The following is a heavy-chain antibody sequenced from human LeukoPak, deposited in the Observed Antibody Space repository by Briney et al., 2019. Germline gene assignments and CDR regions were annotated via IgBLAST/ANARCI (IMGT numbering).Heavy chain of an antibody. CDR1: GGSFSSYY. V-gene: IGHV4-39*01. D-gene: IGHD5-18*01. J-gene: IGHJ4*02. Sequence: SETLSLTCAVYGGSFSSYYWGWIRQPPGKGLEWIGSIYYSGSTYYNPSLKSRVTISVDTSKNQFSLKLSSVTAADTAVYYCARQVNVDTAMVYAPPRWFDYWGQGTLVTVSS. CDR3: ARQVNVDTAMVYAPPRWFDY. CDR2: IYYSGST.